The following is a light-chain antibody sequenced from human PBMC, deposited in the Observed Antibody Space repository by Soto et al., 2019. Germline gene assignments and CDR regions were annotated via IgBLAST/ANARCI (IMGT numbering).Light chain of an antibody. J-gene: IGKJ1*01. CDR3: QQYQKWPPRT. CDR2: GAS. CDR1: ESVSSN. V-gene: IGKV3-15*01. Sequence: EIVMTQSPATLSVSPGERATLSCRASESVSSNLAWYQQKPGHAPRLLIYGASTRATGIPARFSGSGSGTEFTLTISSLQSEDFAVYYCQQYQKWPPRTFGQGTKVEI.